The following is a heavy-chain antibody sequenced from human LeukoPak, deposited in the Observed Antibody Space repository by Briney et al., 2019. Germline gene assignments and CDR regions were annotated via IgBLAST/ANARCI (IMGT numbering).Heavy chain of an antibody. V-gene: IGHV3-66*02. Sequence: QAGGSLRLSCAASGFTVSSNYMSWVRQAPGKRLEWVSVIYSGGSTYYADSVKGRFTISRDNSKNTLYLQMNSLRAEDTAVYYCARDMYYYDSSGYPTKYFDYWGQGTLVTVSS. J-gene: IGHJ4*02. D-gene: IGHD3-22*01. CDR1: GFTVSSNY. CDR2: IYSGGST. CDR3: ARDMYYYDSSGYPTKYFDY.